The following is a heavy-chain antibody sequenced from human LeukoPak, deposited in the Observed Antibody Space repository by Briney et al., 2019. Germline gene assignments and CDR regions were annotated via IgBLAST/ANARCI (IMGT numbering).Heavy chain of an antibody. CDR3: ARSLRGRTPPYGGPYYFDY. CDR1: GGSISSSSYY. V-gene: IGHV4-39*01. J-gene: IGHJ4*02. Sequence: SETLSLTCTVSGGSISSSSYYWGWIRQPPGKGLEWIGSIYYSGSTYYNPSLKSRVTISVDTSKNQFSLKLSSVTAADTAVYYCARSLRGRTPPYGGPYYFDYWGQGTLVTVSS. CDR2: IYYSGST. D-gene: IGHD4-23*01.